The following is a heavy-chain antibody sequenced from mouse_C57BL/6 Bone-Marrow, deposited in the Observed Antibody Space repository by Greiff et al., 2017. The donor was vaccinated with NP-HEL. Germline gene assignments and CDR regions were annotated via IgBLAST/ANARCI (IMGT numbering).Heavy chain of an antibody. V-gene: IGHV2-9*01. Sequence: VRRGEVGPGLVAPSQRLSITCTVSGFSLTSYGVDWVRQPPGKGLEWLGVIWGGGSTNYNSALMSRLSISKDNSKSQVFLKMSSMQTDDTAMYYCASLRFAYWGQGTLVTVSA. J-gene: IGHJ3*01. CDR1: GFSLTSYG. CDR3: ASLRFAY. D-gene: IGHD6-1*01. CDR2: IWGGGST.